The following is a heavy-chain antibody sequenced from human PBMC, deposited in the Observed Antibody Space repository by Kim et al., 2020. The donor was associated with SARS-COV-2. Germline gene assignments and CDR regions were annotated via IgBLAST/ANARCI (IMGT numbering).Heavy chain of an antibody. Sequence: SETLSLTCTVSGGSISSGGYYWSWIRQHPGKGLEWIGYIYYSGRTYYNPSLKSRVTISVDTSKNQFSLKLSSVTAADTAVYYCARVPRRFDWLFHSLRRNGMDVWVQRTTVTVSS. V-gene: IGHV4-31*03. CDR2: IYYSGRT. CDR1: GGSISSGGYY. D-gene: IGHD3-9*01. J-gene: IGHJ6*02. CDR3: ARVPRRFDWLFHSLRRNGMDV.